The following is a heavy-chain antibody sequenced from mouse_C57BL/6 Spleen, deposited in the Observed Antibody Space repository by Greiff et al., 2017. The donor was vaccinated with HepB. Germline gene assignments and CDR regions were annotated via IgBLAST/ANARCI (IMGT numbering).Heavy chain of an antibody. Sequence: VQLQQPGAELVRPGTSVKLSCKASGYTFTSYWMHWVKQRPGQGLEWIGVIDPSDSYTNYNQKFKGKATLTVDTSSSTAYMQLSSLTSEDSAVYYCARPYPDWYFDVWGTGTTVTVSS. CDR3: ARPYPDWYFDV. CDR1: GYTFTSYW. CDR2: IDPSDSYT. D-gene: IGHD6-5*01. J-gene: IGHJ1*03. V-gene: IGHV1-59*01.